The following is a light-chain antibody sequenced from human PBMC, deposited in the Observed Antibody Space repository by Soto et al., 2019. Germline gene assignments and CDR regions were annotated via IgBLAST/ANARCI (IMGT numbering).Light chain of an antibody. CDR3: TSYVGNNIWV. V-gene: IGLV2-8*01. J-gene: IGLJ3*02. CDR2: EVT. CDR1: SSDVGAYNY. Sequence: QSALTQPPSASGSPGQSVTISCTGTSSDVGAYNYVSWYQQYPGKAPKLMIYEVTKRPSGVPDRFSGSKSGNTASLTVSGLQAEDEDDYYCTSYVGNNIWVFGGGTKVTAL.